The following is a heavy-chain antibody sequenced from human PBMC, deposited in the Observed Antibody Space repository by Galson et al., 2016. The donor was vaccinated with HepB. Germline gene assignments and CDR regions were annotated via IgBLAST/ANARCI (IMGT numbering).Heavy chain of an antibody. V-gene: IGHV2-5*02. D-gene: IGHD6-19*01. J-gene: IGHJ4*02. CDR1: GFSLSTSAVG. CDR3: AHRQAGGSIGWYSFDY. CDR2: IYWDDDK. Sequence: VKPTQTLTLTCTFSGFSLSTSAVGVGWIRQPPGKALECLALIYWDDDKRSSPSLKSRLTITKDTSKNQVVLTMTNMDPVDTATYYCAHRQAGGSIGWYSFDYWGQGTLVTVSS.